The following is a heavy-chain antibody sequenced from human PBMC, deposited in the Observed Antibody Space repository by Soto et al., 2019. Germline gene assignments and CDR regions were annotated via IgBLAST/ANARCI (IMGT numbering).Heavy chain of an antibody. CDR2: IWYDGSNK. V-gene: IGHV3-33*01. CDR3: AREARDRKCNYYGMDV. Sequence: GGSLRLSCAASGFTFSSYGMHWVRQAPGKGLEWVAVIWYDGSNKYYADSVKGRFTISRDNSKNTLYLQMNSLRAEDTAVYYCAREARDRKCNYYGMDVWGQGATVTVSS. J-gene: IGHJ6*02. CDR1: GFTFSSYG.